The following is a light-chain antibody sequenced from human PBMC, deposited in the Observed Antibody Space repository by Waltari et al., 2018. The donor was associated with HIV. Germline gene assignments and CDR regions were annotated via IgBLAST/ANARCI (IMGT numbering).Light chain of an antibody. Sequence: QSALNQHPSVSGSPGQSVTISCTAASRYVPDPTYVSWYQQHPGKATKLILFGVTKRPSGVPDRFSGSTSGNTASLTITGLQADDEAHYYCCAYAGTSINWVFGGGTMLTVL. CDR1: SRYVPDPTY. CDR2: GVT. J-gene: IGLJ3*02. V-gene: IGLV2-11*01. CDR3: CAYAGTSINWV.